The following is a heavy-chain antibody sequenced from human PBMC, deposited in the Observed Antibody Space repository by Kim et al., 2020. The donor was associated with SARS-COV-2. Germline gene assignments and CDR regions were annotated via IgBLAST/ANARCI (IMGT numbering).Heavy chain of an antibody. CDR1: GGSFSGYH. Sequence: SETLSLTCAVYGGSFSGYHWSWVRQPPGKGLEWIGEINHSGSINYNPYLKSRVTISIDTSKNQFSLKLTSVTAADTCFYYCARGRAGVVPSPILGIGPHYDYFVMDVWGHETTVTVSS. D-gene: IGHD3-10*01. J-gene: IGHJ6*02. V-gene: IGHV4-34*01. CDR3: ARGRAGVVPSPILGIGPHYDYFVMDV. CDR2: INHSGSI.